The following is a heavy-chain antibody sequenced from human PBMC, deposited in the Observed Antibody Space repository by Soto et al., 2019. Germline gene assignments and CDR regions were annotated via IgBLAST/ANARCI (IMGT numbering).Heavy chain of an antibody. CDR3: ASTLSTSSRPNWFDP. CDR1: GGSFSGYY. Sequence: ETLSLTCAVYGGSFSGYYWSWIRQPPGKGLEWIGEINHSGSTNYNPSLKSRVTISVDTSKNQFSLKLSSVTAADTAVYYCASTLSTSSRPNWFDPWGQGTLVTVSS. CDR2: INHSGST. J-gene: IGHJ5*02. D-gene: IGHD5-12*01. V-gene: IGHV4-34*01.